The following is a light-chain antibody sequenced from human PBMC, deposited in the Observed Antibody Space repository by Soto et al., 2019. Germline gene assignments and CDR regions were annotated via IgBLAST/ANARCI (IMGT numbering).Light chain of an antibody. CDR1: QDISNY. CDR3: QQYDNLPIT. V-gene: IGKV1-33*01. J-gene: IGKJ5*01. Sequence: DIQMTQSPSSLSASVGDRVTITCQASQDISNYLNWYQQKPGKAPKLLIYDASNLETGVPSMFSGSVFGTDFTFTISSLQPEDSAPYFCQQYDNLPITVGQGTRLEIK. CDR2: DAS.